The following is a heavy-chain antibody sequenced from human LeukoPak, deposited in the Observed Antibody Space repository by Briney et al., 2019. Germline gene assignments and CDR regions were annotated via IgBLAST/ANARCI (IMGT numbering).Heavy chain of an antibody. CDR3: VREGGSGWYSGWFDP. CDR1: GGSISSSNW. Sequence: ETLSLTCAVSGGSISSSNWWNWVRQPPGKGLEWVANIKKDGSEKKYVDSVKGRFTISRDNAENSLYLQMNSLRDEDTAIYYCVREGGSGWYSGWFDPWGQGTLVIVSS. D-gene: IGHD6-19*01. J-gene: IGHJ5*02. V-gene: IGHV3-7*01. CDR2: IKKDGSEK.